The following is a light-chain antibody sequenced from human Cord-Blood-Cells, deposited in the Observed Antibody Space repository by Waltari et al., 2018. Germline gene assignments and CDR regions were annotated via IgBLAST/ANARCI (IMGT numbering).Light chain of an antibody. CDR2: GAP. CDR1: QSVSSN. CDR3: QQYNNWPPMYT. Sequence: EIVMTQSPAPLSVSPGERATLSCRASQSVSSNLAWYQQKPGQAPRLLIYGAPTRATGIPARFSGSGSGTEFTLTISSLQSEDFAVYYCQQYNNWPPMYTFGQGTKLEIK. V-gene: IGKV3-15*01. J-gene: IGKJ2*01.